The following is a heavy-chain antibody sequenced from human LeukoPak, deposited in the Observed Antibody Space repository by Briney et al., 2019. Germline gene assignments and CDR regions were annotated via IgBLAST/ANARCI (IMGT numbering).Heavy chain of an antibody. CDR2: ITGTGGK. D-gene: IGHD2-15*01. V-gene: IGHV3-23*01. CDR1: GFTLTNHG. J-gene: IGHJ4*02. Sequence: GGSLRLSCAVSGFTLTNHGVSWVRQAPGKGLEWVSIITGTGGKYYGDSVKGRFVLSRDNSKNTVYMQMSSLRAEDTATYYCAKDYCRDGNCPFPFLDSWGQGTLVTVSS. CDR3: AKDYCRDGNCPFPFLDS.